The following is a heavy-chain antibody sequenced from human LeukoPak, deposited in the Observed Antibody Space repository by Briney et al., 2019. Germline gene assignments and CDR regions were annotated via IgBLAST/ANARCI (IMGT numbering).Heavy chain of an antibody. J-gene: IGHJ4*02. CDR3: ARDVIDQYYDFWSGYLS. CDR1: GFTFSDYY. V-gene: IGHV3-11*01. Sequence: GGSLILSCAASGFTFSDYYMSWIRQAPGKGLEWVSYISSSGSTIYYADSVKGRFTISRDNAKNSLYLQMNSLRAEDTAVYYCARDVIDQYYDFWSGYLSWGQGTLVTVSS. CDR2: ISSSGSTI. D-gene: IGHD3-3*01.